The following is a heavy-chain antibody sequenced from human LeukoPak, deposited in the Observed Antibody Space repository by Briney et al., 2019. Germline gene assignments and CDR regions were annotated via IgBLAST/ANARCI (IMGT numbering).Heavy chain of an antibody. D-gene: IGHD2-15*01. CDR3: ARGNPYKVLLRPQSNWFDP. V-gene: IGHV4-30-2*01. CDR1: GGSISSGGYS. Sequence: SETLSLTCAVSGGSISSGGYSWSWIRQPPGKGLEWIGYIYHSGSTNYNPSLKSRVTISVDTSKNQFSLKLNSVTAADTAVYYCARGNPYKVLLRPQSNWFDPWGQGTLVTVSS. J-gene: IGHJ5*02. CDR2: IYHSGST.